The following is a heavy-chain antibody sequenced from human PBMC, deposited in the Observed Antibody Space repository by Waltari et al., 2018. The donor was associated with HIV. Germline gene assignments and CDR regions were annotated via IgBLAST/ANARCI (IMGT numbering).Heavy chain of an antibody. CDR2: IYPGDSDT. V-gene: IGHV5-51*01. D-gene: IGHD3-10*01. CDR3: ARHSAGVYGSGSYDY. Sequence: EVQLVQSGAEVKKPGESLKTSCKASSYSFTTYWHGWVPPVPGKGLEWMGIIYPGDSDTRYSPSFQGQVTISADKSISTAYLQWSSLKASDTAMYYCARHSAGVYGSGSYDYWGQGTLVTVSS. CDR1: SYSFTTYW. J-gene: IGHJ4*02.